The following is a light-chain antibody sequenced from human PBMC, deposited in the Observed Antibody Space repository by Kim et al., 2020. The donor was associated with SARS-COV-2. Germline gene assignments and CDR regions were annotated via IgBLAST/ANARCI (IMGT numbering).Light chain of an antibody. J-gene: IGKJ1*01. CDR3: QQLNSYLWT. Sequence: IQLTQSPSSLSASVGDRVTITCRASQGISSYLAWYQQKPGKAPKLLIYAASTLQSGVPSRFSGSGSGTDFTLTISSLQPEYFATYYCQQLNSYLWTFGQGTKVEIK. V-gene: IGKV1-9*01. CDR2: AAS. CDR1: QGISSY.